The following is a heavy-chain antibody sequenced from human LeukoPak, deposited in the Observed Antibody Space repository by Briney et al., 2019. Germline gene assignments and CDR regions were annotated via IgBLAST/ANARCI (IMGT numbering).Heavy chain of an antibody. CDR3: AREFRIAAAADDY. J-gene: IGHJ4*02. CDR2: ISAYNDNT. V-gene: IGHV1-18*01. D-gene: IGHD6-13*01. CDR1: GYTFTNYD. Sequence: EASVTVSCKASGYTFTNYDITWVRQAPGQGLEWMGWISAYNDNTNFAQKLHGRVTMTTDTSTSTAYMELRSLRSDDTAVYYCAREFRIAAAADDYWGQGTLVTVSS.